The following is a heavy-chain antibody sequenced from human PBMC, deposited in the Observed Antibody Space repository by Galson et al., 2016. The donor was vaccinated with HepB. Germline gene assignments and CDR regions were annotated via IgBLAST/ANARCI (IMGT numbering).Heavy chain of an antibody. Sequence: SLRLSCAASGFTFSDYYMNWIRQAPGKGMEWVSYVSPNGNTKYYADSVKGRFSISKDNAKNSLSLQMTSLRDDDTAVYYCARGLPFHSSGWYFDSWGQGILVTVSS. CDR3: ARGLPFHSSGWYFDS. D-gene: IGHD6-19*01. CDR2: VSPNGNTK. J-gene: IGHJ4*02. V-gene: IGHV3-11*04. CDR1: GFTFSDYY.